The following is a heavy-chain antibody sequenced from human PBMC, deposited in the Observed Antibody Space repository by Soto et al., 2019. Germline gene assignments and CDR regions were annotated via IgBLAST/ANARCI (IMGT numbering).Heavy chain of an antibody. D-gene: IGHD3-3*01. CDR2: IYYRGAT. V-gene: IGHV4-59*11. Sequence: PSETLSLTCTVSGGSIRSLHWNWIRQPPGKRLEWIGYIYYRGATHYNPSLESRVTMSVDTSKNQLSLKLRSVTAADTAMYYCAAYDFWSGYSNWFDPWGQGTLVTVS. CDR1: GGSIRSLH. J-gene: IGHJ5*02. CDR3: AAYDFWSGYSNWFDP.